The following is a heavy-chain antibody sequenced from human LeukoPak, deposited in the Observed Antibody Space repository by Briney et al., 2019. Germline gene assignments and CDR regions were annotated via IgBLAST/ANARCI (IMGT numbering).Heavy chain of an antibody. CDR1: GFTFSSYG. D-gene: IGHD3-10*01. Sequence: QTGGSLRLSCAASGFTFSSYGMYWVRQAPGKGLEWVAFIRYDGSNKYYADSVKGRFTISRDNSKNTLYLQMKSMRSDDTAVYYCASRLLGVAQNEYWGQGTLVTVSS. V-gene: IGHV3-30*02. J-gene: IGHJ4*02. CDR3: ASRLLGVAQNEY. CDR2: IRYDGSNK.